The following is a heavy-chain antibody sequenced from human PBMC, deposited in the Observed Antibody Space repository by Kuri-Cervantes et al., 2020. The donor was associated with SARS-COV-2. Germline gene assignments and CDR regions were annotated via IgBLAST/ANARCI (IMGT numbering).Heavy chain of an antibody. J-gene: IGHJ4*02. D-gene: IGHD2-15*01. CDR1: GLSLTNARMG. CDR2: IFSNDEK. Sequence: SGPTLVKPTETLALTCTVSGLSLTNARMGVSWIRQPPGKALEWLAHIFSNDEKSYSTSLKSRLTISKDTSKSQVVLTMTNMDPVDTATYYCARILYDCSGGSCYAMFDYWGQGTLVTVSS. V-gene: IGHV2-26*01. CDR3: ARILYDCSGGSCYAMFDY.